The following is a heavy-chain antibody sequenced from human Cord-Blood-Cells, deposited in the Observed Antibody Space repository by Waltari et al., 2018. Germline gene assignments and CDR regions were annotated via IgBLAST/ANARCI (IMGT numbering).Heavy chain of an antibody. D-gene: IGHD2-15*01. J-gene: IGHJ4*02. CDR1: GDSVSSNSAA. V-gene: IGHV6-1*01. CDR3: ARDMSNTLYCSGGSCYSAMGY. Sequence: QVQLQQSGPGLVKTSQTLSLTCAIPGDSVSSNSAAWHWTMQSPSRGLEWLGRTYYRSKWYNDYAVSVKSRITINPYTSKNQFSLQLNSVTPEDTAVYYCARDMSNTLYCSGGSCYSAMGYWGQGTLVTVSS. CDR2: TYYRSKWYN.